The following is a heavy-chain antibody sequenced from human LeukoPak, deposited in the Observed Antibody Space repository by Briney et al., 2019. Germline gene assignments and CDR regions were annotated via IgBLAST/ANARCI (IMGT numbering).Heavy chain of an antibody. V-gene: IGHV3-23*01. J-gene: IGHJ1*01. CDR1: GFTFSSYA. Sequence: GGSLRLSCAASGFTFSSYAMSWVRQAPGKGLEWVSAISGSGGSTYYADSVKGRFTISRDNSKNTLYLQMNSLRAEDTAVYYCANSLSGYSSSWYKHWGQGTLVTVSS. D-gene: IGHD6-13*01. CDR3: ANSLSGYSSSWYKH. CDR2: ISGSGGST.